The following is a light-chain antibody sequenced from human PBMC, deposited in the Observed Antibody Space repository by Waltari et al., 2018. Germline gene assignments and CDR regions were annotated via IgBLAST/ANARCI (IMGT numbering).Light chain of an antibody. CDR2: KIS. V-gene: IGKV2-30*02. CDR3: MQATHWPLT. CDR1: QSLVHSDGKPY. J-gene: IGKJ1*01. Sequence: DVAMTQSPLFLPVTLGQPASISCKSRQSLVHSDGKPYLNWFQQRPGQSPRRLIYKISNRDSGGPDRFSGSGSGTDFTLKISRVEAEDVGVYYCMQATHWPLTFGQGTKVEIK.